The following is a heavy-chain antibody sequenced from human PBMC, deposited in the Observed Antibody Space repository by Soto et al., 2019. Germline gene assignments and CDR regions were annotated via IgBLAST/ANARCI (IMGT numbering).Heavy chain of an antibody. CDR1: GGSISSGGYY. CDR2: IYYSGST. J-gene: IGHJ5*02. CDR3: ARASSTRGYSYGYWFDP. V-gene: IGHV4-31*03. Sequence: QVQLQESGPGLVKPSQTLSLTCTVSGGSISSGGYYWIWIRQHPGKGLERIGYIYYSGSTYYNPSLKSRVTISVDTSKNQFSLKLSSVTAADTAVYYCARASSTRGYSYGYWFDPWGQGTLVTVSS. D-gene: IGHD5-18*01.